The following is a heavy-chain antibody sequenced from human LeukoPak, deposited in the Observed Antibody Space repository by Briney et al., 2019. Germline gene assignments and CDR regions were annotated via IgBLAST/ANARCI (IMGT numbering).Heavy chain of an antibody. J-gene: IGHJ3*02. CDR2: ISSSGSDK. CDR1: GFPFSDHE. Sequence: PGGSLRLSCAASGFPFSDHEMSWVRQAPGKGLEWVSYISSSGSDKYYPDSVKGRFTISRDNAKNSLYLQMNSLRAEDTAVYYCARRTSGAFAIWGQGTKVTVSS. V-gene: IGHV3-48*03. CDR3: ARRTSGAFAI.